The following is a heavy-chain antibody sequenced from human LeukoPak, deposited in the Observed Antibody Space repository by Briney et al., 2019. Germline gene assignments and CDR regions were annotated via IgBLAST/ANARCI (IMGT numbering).Heavy chain of an antibody. J-gene: IGHJ4*02. CDR1: GYTFTSYD. Sequence: ASVKVSCKASGYTFTSYDINWVRQATGQGLEWMGWMNPNSGNTGYAQKFQGRVTMTRNTSISTAHMELSSLRSEDTAVYYCARGPWEIVEEDYWGQGTLVTVSS. D-gene: IGHD5-12*01. CDR2: MNPNSGNT. CDR3: ARGPWEIVEEDY. V-gene: IGHV1-8*01.